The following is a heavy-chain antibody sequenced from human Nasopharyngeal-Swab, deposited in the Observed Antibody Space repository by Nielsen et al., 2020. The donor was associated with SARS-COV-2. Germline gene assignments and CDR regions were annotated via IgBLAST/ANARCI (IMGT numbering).Heavy chain of an antibody. CDR3: TRELGIP. V-gene: IGHV3-74*01. D-gene: IGHD3-16*01. CDR1: GFTFSSHW. CDR2: INSDGSST. Sequence: GESLKISCAASGFTFSSHWMHWFRQAPGKGPVWVSRINSDGSSTSYVDSVKGRFTISRDNTRNALYLQMNSLRAEDTAVYYCTRELGIPWGQGTLVTVSS. J-gene: IGHJ5*02.